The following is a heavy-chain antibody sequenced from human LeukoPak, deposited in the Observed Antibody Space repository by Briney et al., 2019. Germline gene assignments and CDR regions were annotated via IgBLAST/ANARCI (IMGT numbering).Heavy chain of an antibody. CDR3: ARTPWDDSSPYYFDY. J-gene: IGHJ4*02. V-gene: IGHV3-7*01. CDR2: IKQDGSEK. CDR1: GFTFSSYW. Sequence: PGGSLRLSCAASGFTFSSYWMSWVRQAPGKGLEWVANIKQDGSEKYYVDSVKGRFTISRDNAKNSLYLQMNSLRAEDTAVYYCARTPWDDSSPYYFDYWGQGTLVTVSS. D-gene: IGHD3-22*01.